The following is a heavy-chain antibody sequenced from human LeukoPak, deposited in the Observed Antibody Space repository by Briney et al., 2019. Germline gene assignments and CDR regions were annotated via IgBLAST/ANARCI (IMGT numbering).Heavy chain of an antibody. J-gene: IGHJ4*02. Sequence: GGSLRLSCAASGFTFSSYSMNWVRQAPGKGLEWVSSISSSSSYIYYADSVKGRFTISRDNSKNTLYLQMNSLRAEDTAMYYCASLFPPYDIFLYYFDYWGQGTLVTVSS. CDR3: ASLFPPYDIFLYYFDY. CDR1: GFTFSSYS. CDR2: ISSSSSYI. V-gene: IGHV3-21*01. D-gene: IGHD3-9*01.